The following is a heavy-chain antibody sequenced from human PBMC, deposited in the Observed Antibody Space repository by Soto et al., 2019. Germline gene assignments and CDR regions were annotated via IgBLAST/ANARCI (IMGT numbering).Heavy chain of an antibody. CDR1: GFIFSDYG. CDR3: ARDPLHYDILTGYSPNYFDY. J-gene: IGHJ4*02. Sequence: QVQLVESGGGVVQPGRSLRLSCTASGFIFSDYGMHWVRQAPGKCLEWVAVIWYDGSNKYYVDSAKGRFTISRDNSKNTLYLQMNSLTADDTAVYYCARDPLHYDILTGYSPNYFDYWGQGTPVTVSS. D-gene: IGHD3-9*01. V-gene: IGHV3-33*01. CDR2: IWYDGSNK.